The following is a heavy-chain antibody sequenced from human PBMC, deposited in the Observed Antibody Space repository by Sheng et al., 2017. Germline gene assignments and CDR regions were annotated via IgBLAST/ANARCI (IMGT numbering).Heavy chain of an antibody. Sequence: EVQLVESGGGLVQPGGTLRLSCTASGFNFNTYGMNWVRQAPGKGLEWVSGISGSGGSTYYADSVKGRFTISRDNSKNTLYLQMNSLRAEDTAIYYCAGGTYFADYCGQGNLVTVS. V-gene: IGHV3-23*04. CDR1: GFNFNTYG. J-gene: IGHJ4*02. D-gene: IGHD1-26*01. CDR3: AGGTYFADY. CDR2: ISGSGGST.